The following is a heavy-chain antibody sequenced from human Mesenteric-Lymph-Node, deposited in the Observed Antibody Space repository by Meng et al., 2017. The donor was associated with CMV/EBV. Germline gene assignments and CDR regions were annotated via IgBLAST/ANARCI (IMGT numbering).Heavy chain of an antibody. V-gene: IGHV3-7*01. Sequence: GESLKISCAASGFTFSSYWMSWVRQAPGRGLEWLANIKKDGSERYSAGSVRGRFTISRDNAKNSLFLQMNSLRVEDTAVYYCARWVDYDLWSGNSYYFDNWGQGTLVTVSS. CDR1: GFTFSSYW. CDR3: ARWVDYDLWSGNSYYFDN. D-gene: IGHD3/OR15-3a*01. CDR2: IKKDGSER. J-gene: IGHJ4*02.